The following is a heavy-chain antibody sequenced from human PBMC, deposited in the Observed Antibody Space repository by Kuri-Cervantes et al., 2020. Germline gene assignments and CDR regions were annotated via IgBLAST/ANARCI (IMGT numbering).Heavy chain of an antibody. D-gene: IGHD3-3*02. CDR3: ARASIWTSAFDI. CDR1: GYSFTSYW. J-gene: IGHJ3*02. Sequence: GGSLRLSCKGSGYSFTSYWIGWVRQMPGKGLEWMGIIYPGDSDTRYGPSLQGQVTISADKSISTAYLQWSSLKASDTAMYYCARASIWTSAFDIWGQGTMVTVSS. V-gene: IGHV5-51*01. CDR2: IYPGDSDT.